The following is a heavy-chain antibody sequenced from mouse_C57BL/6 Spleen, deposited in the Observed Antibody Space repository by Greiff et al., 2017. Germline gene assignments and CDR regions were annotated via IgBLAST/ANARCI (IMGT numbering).Heavy chain of an antibody. CDR1: GYTFTSYW. CDR3: AREADLLDAMDY. V-gene: IGHV1-53*01. D-gene: IGHD2-1*01. Sequence: QVQLQQSGTELVKPGASVKLSCKASGYTFTSYWLHWVKQRPGQGLEWIGNINPSNGGTNYNEKFKSKATLTVDKSASTAYMQLSSLTSEDSAVYYCAREADLLDAMDYWGQGTSVTVSS. J-gene: IGHJ4*01. CDR2: INPSNGGT.